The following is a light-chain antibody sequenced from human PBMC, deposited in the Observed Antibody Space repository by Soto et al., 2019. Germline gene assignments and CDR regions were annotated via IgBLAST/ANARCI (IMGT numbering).Light chain of an antibody. CDR3: RSYAGDINFDV. CDR1: SSDIGLYNY. J-gene: IGLJ3*02. CDR2: EVS. V-gene: IGLV2-8*01. Sequence: QSALTQPPSASGSPGKSVTISCAGTSSDIGLYNYVSWDQHHPGKAPKLIIYEVSKLPSGVPDRFACSKSVNTASLTVSGRQAEDVFGDDCRSYAGDINFDVFGGGTKVTVL.